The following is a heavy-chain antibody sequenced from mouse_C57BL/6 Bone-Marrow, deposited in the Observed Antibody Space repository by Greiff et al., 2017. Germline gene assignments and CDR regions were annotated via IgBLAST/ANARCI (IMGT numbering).Heavy chain of an antibody. CDR1: GYTFTSYG. J-gene: IGHJ3*01. CDR3: AREGIYYGYDWFAY. Sequence: QVQLQQSGAELARPGASVKLSCKASGYTFTSYGISWVKQRTGQGLEWIGEIYPRSGNTSYNEQFKGKATLTADKSSSTAYMELRSLTSEDSAVYFCAREGIYYGYDWFAYWGQGTLVTVSA. CDR2: IYPRSGNT. V-gene: IGHV1-81*01. D-gene: IGHD2-2*01.